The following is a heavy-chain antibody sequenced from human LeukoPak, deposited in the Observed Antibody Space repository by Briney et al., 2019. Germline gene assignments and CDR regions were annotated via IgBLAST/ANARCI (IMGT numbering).Heavy chain of an antibody. V-gene: IGHV3-23*01. CDR1: GFTFNNYA. D-gene: IGHD6-19*01. Sequence: GGSLRLSCAASGFTFNNYAMTWVRQAPGKGLEWVSSISSAGSTYYADSVKGRFTISRDNSKNTVYLQMNSLRAEDTALYYCAKALISGGYWGQGTLVTVSS. J-gene: IGHJ4*02. CDR2: ISSAGST. CDR3: AKALISGGY.